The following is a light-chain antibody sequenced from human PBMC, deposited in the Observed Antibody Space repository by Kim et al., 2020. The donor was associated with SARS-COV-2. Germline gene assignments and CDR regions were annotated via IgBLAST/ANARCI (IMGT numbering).Light chain of an antibody. J-gene: IGLJ2*01. Sequence: SYELTQPPSVSVAPGQTARITCGGDNIVSRSVHWCQQKPGQAPVLVMYCDTDRPSGIPERFSGSNSGNTATLTISRVEAGDEADYYCQVWDSRNEQVIFG. V-gene: IGLV3-21*01. CDR3: QVWDSRNEQVI. CDR2: CDT. CDR1: NIVSRS.